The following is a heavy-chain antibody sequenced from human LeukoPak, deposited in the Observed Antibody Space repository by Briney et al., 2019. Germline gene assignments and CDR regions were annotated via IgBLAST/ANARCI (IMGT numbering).Heavy chain of an antibody. CDR1: GGSISSVIYY. CDR3: ARSYGDYGIHWFDP. J-gene: IGHJ5*02. D-gene: IGHD4-17*01. CDR2: IYTSGTT. V-gene: IGHV4-61*02. Sequence: PSETLSLTCTVSGGSISSVIYYWSWIRQPAGKGLEWIGRIYTSGTTNYNPSLKSRVTISVDTFKNQFSLKLNSVTAADTAVYYCARSYGDYGIHWFDPWGQGTLVTVSS.